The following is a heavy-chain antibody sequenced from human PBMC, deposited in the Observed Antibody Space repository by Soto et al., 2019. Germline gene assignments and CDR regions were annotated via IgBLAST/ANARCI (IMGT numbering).Heavy chain of an antibody. CDR2: IGTAGDA. V-gene: IGHV3-13*04. D-gene: IGHD3-10*01. CDR1: GFTFSSYD. Sequence: EVQLVESGGGLVQPGGSLRLSCAASGFTFSSYDMHWVRQVTGKGLEWVAAIGTAGDAYYPNSVKGRFTISRANAANSLYFQMHSLRAGDTAVYYCARAFITGVLDYWGQATLVTFSA. J-gene: IGHJ4*02. CDR3: ARAFITGVLDY.